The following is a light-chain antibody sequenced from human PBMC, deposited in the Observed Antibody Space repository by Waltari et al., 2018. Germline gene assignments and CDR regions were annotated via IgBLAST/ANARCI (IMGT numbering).Light chain of an antibody. V-gene: IGLV2-14*01. CDR3: SSFTRSNTYV. CDR1: SSHVGAYNL. Sequence: QSALTQPASVSGSPGQSITISCTGTSSHVGAYNLVSWYQQQPGKAPKRMIYEVSNRPSGVSSRFSASKSGSTASLTISGLQAEDEADYHCSSFTRSNTYVFGAGTKVTVL. CDR2: EVS. J-gene: IGLJ1*01.